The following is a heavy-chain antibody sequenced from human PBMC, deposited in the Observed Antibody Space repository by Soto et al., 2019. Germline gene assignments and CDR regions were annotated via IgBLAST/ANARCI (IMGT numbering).Heavy chain of an antibody. Sequence: QVQLQESGPGLVKPSETLSLTCTVSGGSICDYYWSWIRQPPGKGLEWIGYIYYSRNTNYNPSLKSRVTISVDTSKNQFSLKVYSVTAADTAVYYCASSGRDLGSSSPKGKNYYSYYGMDVWGRGTTVTVSS. V-gene: IGHV4-59*01. CDR1: GGSICDYY. CDR3: ASSGRDLGSSSPKGKNYYSYYGMDV. D-gene: IGHD6-13*01. CDR2: IYYSRNT. J-gene: IGHJ6*02.